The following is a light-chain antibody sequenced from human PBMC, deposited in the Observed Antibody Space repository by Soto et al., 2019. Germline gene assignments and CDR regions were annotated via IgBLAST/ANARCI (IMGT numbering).Light chain of an antibody. CDR1: QSISTS. CDR3: QQSRT. Sequence: DIQMTQSPSTLSASVGDSVTITCRASQSISTSLAWYQQKPGKAPKLLIYKASSLESGVPSRFSGSGSGTEFTLTISSLQPDDFATYYCQQSRTFGQGTKAEIK. CDR2: KAS. V-gene: IGKV1-5*03. J-gene: IGKJ1*01.